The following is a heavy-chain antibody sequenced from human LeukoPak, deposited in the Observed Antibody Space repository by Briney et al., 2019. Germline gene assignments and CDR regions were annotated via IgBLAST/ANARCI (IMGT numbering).Heavy chain of an antibody. Sequence: GGSLRLSCAASGFTFSSYAMHWVRQAPGKGLEYVSAISSNGGSTYYANSVKGRFTISRDNSKNTLYLQMGSLRAEDMAVYYCAKDIHTAAHWGQGTLVTVSS. CDR2: ISSNGGST. CDR3: AKDIHTAAH. J-gene: IGHJ4*02. V-gene: IGHV3-64*01. D-gene: IGHD6-25*01. CDR1: GFTFSSYA.